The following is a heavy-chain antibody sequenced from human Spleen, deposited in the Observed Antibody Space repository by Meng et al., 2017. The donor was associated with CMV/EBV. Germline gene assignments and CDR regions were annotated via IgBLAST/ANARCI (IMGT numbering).Heavy chain of an antibody. CDR1: GYFFSDHF. Sequence: SVKVSCKASGYFFSDHFMHWVRQAPGQGLEWMGGIIPIFGTANYAQKFQGRVTITTDESTSTAYMELSSLRSEDTAVYFCARGYCGGDCYWQDHYYYGMDVWGQGTTVTVSS. CDR3: ARGYCGGDCYWQDHYYYGMDV. CDR2: IIPIFGTA. D-gene: IGHD2-21*01. J-gene: IGHJ6*02. V-gene: IGHV1-69*05.